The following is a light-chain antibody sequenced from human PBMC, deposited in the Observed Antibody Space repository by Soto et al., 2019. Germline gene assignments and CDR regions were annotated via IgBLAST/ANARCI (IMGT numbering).Light chain of an antibody. Sequence: EIVLTQSPGTLSLSPGERATLYCRASQSISSNRFAWFQEKPGQAPSLLMYGVSSRATGIPDRFSGSGSGTDFTLTISRLEPEDFGVYYCQQYDSSPITFGPGTKVDIK. CDR1: QSISSNR. CDR3: QQYDSSPIT. CDR2: GVS. J-gene: IGKJ3*01. V-gene: IGKV3-20*01.